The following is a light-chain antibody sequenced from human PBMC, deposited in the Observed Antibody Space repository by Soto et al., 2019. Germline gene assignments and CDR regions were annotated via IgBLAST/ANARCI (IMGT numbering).Light chain of an antibody. Sequence: DIQMTQSPSTVSASVGDRVTITCRASQSISTWLAWYQQKPGKAPKILIYKASSVESGVPSRFSGSGSGTEFTLPISSLQPDDSGTYYCQHPGTFGQGTKVEIK. J-gene: IGKJ1*01. CDR3: QHPGT. V-gene: IGKV1-5*03. CDR1: QSISTW. CDR2: KAS.